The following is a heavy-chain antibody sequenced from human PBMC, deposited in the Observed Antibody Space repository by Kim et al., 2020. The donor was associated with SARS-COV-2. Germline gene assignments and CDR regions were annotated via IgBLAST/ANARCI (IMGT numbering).Heavy chain of an antibody. CDR2: IYYSGST. D-gene: IGHD5-12*01. Sequence: SETLSLTCTVSGGSISSYYWSWIRQPPGKGPEWIGYIYYSGSTNYNPSLKSRVTISVDTSKNQFSLKLSSVTAADTAVYYCARDPRGWLQPTAYWYFDLWGRGTLVTVSS. CDR1: GGSISSYY. CDR3: ARDPRGWLQPTAYWYFDL. V-gene: IGHV4-59*01. J-gene: IGHJ2*01.